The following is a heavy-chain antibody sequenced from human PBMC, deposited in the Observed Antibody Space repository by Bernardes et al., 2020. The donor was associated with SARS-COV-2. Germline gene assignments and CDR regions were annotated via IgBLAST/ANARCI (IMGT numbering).Heavy chain of an antibody. CDR1: GFTFDDYA. CDR2: ISWNSGSI. J-gene: IGHJ6*02. V-gene: IGHV3-9*01. CDR3: AILTGYYNYYGMDV. D-gene: IGHD3-9*01. Sequence: GGSLRLSCAASGFTFDDYAMHWVRQAPGKGLEWVSGISWNSGSIGYADSVKGRFTISRDNAKNSLYLQMNSLRAEDTALYYCAILTGYYNYYGMDVWGQGTTVTVSS.